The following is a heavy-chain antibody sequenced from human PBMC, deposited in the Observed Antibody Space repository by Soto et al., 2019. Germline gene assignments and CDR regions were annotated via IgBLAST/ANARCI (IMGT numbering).Heavy chain of an antibody. Sequence: SLRLSCAASGFTFSSYAMSWVRQAPGKGLEWVSAISGSGGSTYYADSVKGRFTISRDNSKNTLYLQMNSLRAEDTAVYYCAKEGYDFWSGYYTWYFDYWGQGTLVTVSS. J-gene: IGHJ4*02. CDR1: GFTFSSYA. CDR3: AKEGYDFWSGYYTWYFDY. V-gene: IGHV3-23*01. CDR2: ISGSGGST. D-gene: IGHD3-3*01.